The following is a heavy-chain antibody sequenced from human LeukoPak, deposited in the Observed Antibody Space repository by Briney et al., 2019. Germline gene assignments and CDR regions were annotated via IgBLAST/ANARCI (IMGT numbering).Heavy chain of an antibody. J-gene: IGHJ5*02. Sequence: ASVKVSCKASGYTFTSYGISWVRQAPGQGLEWMGWISAYNGNTNYAQKLQGRVTMTEDTSTDTAYMELSSLRSEDTAVYYCARGLNGRDYYGSGSYYIPNWFDPWGQGTLVTVSS. CDR1: GYTFTSYG. D-gene: IGHD3-10*01. CDR3: ARGLNGRDYYGSGSYYIPNWFDP. V-gene: IGHV1-18*01. CDR2: ISAYNGNT.